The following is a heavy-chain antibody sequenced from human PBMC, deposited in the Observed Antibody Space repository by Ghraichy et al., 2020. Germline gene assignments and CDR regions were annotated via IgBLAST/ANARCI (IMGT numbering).Heavy chain of an antibody. Sequence: GGSLRLSCAASGFTFSSYGMHWVRQAPGKGLEWVAVIWYDGSNKYYADSVKGRFTISRDNSKNTLYLQMNSLRAEDTAVYYCARTPSYYYGMDVWGQGTTLTVSS. CDR1: GFTFSSYG. CDR2: IWYDGSNK. V-gene: IGHV3-33*01. CDR3: ARTPSYYYGMDV. J-gene: IGHJ6*02.